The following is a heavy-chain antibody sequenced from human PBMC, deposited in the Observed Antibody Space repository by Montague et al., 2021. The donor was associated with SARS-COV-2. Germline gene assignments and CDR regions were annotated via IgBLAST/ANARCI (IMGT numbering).Heavy chain of an antibody. Sequence: SLRLSCAASGFDFSSYAVHWVRRAPGKGLEWVADIADDGGIKHYGHSVKGRFTISRDNSRNTVYLQVNSPRPEDTALYQCAREVWKTYYFDYWGQGTLVTVSS. D-gene: IGHD1-1*01. V-gene: IGHV3-30-3*01. CDR3: AREVWKTYYFDY. J-gene: IGHJ4*02. CDR2: IADDGGIK. CDR1: GFDFSSYA.